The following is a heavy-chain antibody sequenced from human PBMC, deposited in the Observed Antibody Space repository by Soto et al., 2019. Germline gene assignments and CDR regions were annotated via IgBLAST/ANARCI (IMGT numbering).Heavy chain of an antibody. D-gene: IGHD5-12*01. V-gene: IGHV3-23*01. J-gene: IGHJ4*02. Sequence: PGGSLRLSCAASGFTFSSYAMSWVRQAPGKGLEWVSAISGSGGSTYYADSVKGRFTISRDNSKNTLYLQMNSLRAEDTAVYYCAKACGHKWLRGATYFDYWGQGTLVTVSS. CDR3: AKACGHKWLRGATYFDY. CDR1: GFTFSSYA. CDR2: ISGSGGST.